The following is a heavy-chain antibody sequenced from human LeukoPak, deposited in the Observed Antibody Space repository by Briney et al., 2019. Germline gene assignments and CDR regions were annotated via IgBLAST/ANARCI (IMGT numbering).Heavy chain of an antibody. V-gene: IGHV3-7*01. D-gene: IGHD3-22*01. J-gene: IGHJ1*01. CDR1: GFTFSNYA. CDR3: ARDDSSAWYSQN. CDR2: IKQDGSAK. Sequence: GESLRLSCAASGFTFSNYAMSWVRQAPGKGLEWVANIKQDGSAKYYVDSVKGRFTISRDNARNSLYLQMNSLRAEDTAVYYCARDDSSAWYSQNWGQGTLVTVSS.